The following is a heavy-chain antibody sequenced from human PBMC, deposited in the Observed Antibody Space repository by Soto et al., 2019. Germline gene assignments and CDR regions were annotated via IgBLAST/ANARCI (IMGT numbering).Heavy chain of an antibody. D-gene: IGHD2-8*01. CDR1: SGSIDTTNW. J-gene: IGHJ6*02. Sequence: QVQLQESGPGLVKPSGTLSLTCAVSSGSIDTTNWWSWVRQPPGKGLEWIGEIFHSGNTYYNPSLASRVTISVDTSKNQFSLNLRSVTAADTAGYYFARRTWGMYVWGPGTTVTVSS. CDR3: ARRTWGMYV. CDR2: IFHSGNT. V-gene: IGHV4-4*02.